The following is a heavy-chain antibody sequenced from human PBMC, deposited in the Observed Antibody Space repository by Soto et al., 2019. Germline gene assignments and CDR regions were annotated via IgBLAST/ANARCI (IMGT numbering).Heavy chain of an antibody. V-gene: IGHV4-31*03. CDR3: AREYLQSGYSSSWVFDY. D-gene: IGHD6-13*01. CDR1: GGSINSGGYY. CDR2: MYYSGST. Sequence: QVQLRESGPGLVKPSQTLSLTCTVSGGSINSGGYYWNWIRQHLGKGLEWIGYMYYSGSTYYNPFLRSRVMISADTSEDHFALKLRSVSAADAAVDFCAREYLQSGYSSSWVFDYWGQGTLVNVSS. J-gene: IGHJ4*02.